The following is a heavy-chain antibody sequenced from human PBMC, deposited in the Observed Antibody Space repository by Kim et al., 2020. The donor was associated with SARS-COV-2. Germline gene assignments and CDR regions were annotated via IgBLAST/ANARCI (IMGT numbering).Heavy chain of an antibody. CDR2: MNPNIGNT. Sequence: ASVKVSCKASGYTFTSYDINWVRQATGQGLEWMGWMNPNIGNTGYVQKFQGRVTMTRNTSISTAYMELSSLRSEDTAVYYCARGPRYSSSWYDDYWGQGTLVTVSS. J-gene: IGHJ4*02. CDR3: ARGPRYSSSWYDDY. CDR1: GYTFTSYD. V-gene: IGHV1-8*01. D-gene: IGHD6-13*01.